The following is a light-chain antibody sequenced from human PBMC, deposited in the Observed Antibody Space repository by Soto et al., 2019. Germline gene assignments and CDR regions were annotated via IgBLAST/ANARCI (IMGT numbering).Light chain of an antibody. Sequence: DIKMTQAPSTLPAPEGDRVTITCRASQSSSNWLAWYQPKPGTAPKVLISHASNLQSGVPSRFSGSGSGTEFTLTISSLQPDEFACYYCQQYNSYSFGQGTKVDIK. CDR1: QSSSNW. CDR2: HAS. J-gene: IGKJ1*01. V-gene: IGKV1-5*01. CDR3: QQYNSYS.